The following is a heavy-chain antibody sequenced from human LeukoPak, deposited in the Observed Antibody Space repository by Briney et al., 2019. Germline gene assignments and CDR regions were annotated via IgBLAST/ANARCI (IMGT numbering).Heavy chain of an antibody. CDR3: ATGQSGSYYVAWAY. CDR1: GYTLTEVS. Sequence: ASVKVSCTVSGYTLTEVSMHWVRQAPGKGREWMGGFDPEDGETIYAQKFQGRVTMTEDTSTDTAYMELSSLRSEDTAVYYCATGQSGSYYVAWAYWGQGTLVTVSP. J-gene: IGHJ4*02. CDR2: FDPEDGET. D-gene: IGHD1-26*01. V-gene: IGHV1-24*01.